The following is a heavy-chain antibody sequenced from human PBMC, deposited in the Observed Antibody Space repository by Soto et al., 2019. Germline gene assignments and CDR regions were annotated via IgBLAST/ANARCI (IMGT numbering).Heavy chain of an antibody. Sequence: NPSETLSLACIVSGGSISNYYWSWIRQPAGKGVEWLGRVSASGSTNYNPSLKSRVPMSVATSQNQVSLKVTSVTAADTAVYYCARDEGPGSWSTSHYYNGLDGWGQGTTVTVSS. V-gene: IGHV4-4*07. CDR3: ARDEGPGSWSTSHYYNGLDG. J-gene: IGHJ6*02. CDR2: VSASGST. CDR1: GGSISNYY. D-gene: IGHD3-3*01.